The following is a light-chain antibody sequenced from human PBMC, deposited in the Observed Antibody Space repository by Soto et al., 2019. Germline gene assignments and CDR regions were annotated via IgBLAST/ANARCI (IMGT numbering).Light chain of an antibody. CDR3: SSYTSSSTLE. V-gene: IGLV2-14*01. J-gene: IGLJ2*01. CDR1: SSDVGGYNY. Sequence: QSVLTQPASVSGYPGQSITISCTGTSSDVGGYNYVSWYQQHPGKAPKLMIYEVSNRPSGVSNRFSGSKSGNTASLTISGLQAEDEADYYCSSYTSSSTLEFGGGTQLTVL. CDR2: EVS.